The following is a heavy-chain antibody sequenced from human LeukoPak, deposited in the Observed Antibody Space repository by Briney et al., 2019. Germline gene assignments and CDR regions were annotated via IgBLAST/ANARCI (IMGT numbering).Heavy chain of an antibody. CDR1: GFTFSDYS. CDR3: ASSDYYDSSGLDS. D-gene: IGHD3-22*01. V-gene: IGHV3-21*01. CDR2: ISSSRSYI. J-gene: IGHJ4*02. Sequence: GGSLRLSCAAAGFTFSDYSMNWVRQAPGKGLEWVSSISSSRSYIYYADSVKGRFTISRDNAKNSLYLQMNSLRAEDTAVYYCASSDYYDSSGLDSWGQGTLVTVSS.